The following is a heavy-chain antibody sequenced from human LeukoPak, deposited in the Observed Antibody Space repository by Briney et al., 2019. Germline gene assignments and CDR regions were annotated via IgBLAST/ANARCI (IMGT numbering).Heavy chain of an antibody. CDR2: ISAYNGNT. V-gene: IGHV1-18*04. CDR1: GYTFTSYG. Sequence: ASVKVSFKASGYTFTSYGISWVRQAPGQEVEWMGWISAYNGNTNYAQKLQGRVKMNTDTSTSTAYLELRSLRSVDPAVYYCARRSGVWFDLWPEGTLDSVSS. J-gene: IGHJ5*02. CDR3: ARRSGVWFDL.